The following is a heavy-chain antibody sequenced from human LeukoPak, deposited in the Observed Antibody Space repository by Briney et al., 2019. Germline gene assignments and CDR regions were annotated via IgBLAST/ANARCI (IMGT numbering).Heavy chain of an antibody. Sequence: GGSLRLSCAASGFTFSSCAMHWVRQAPGKGLEWVALIWYDGSNKYYADSVKGRLTISRDNSKNTLYLQMNSLRAEDTAVYYCAREGPRGNSQFDYWGQGTLVTVSS. D-gene: IGHD2/OR15-2a*01. CDR2: IWYDGSNK. V-gene: IGHV3-33*08. CDR1: GFTFSSCA. CDR3: AREGPRGNSQFDY. J-gene: IGHJ4*02.